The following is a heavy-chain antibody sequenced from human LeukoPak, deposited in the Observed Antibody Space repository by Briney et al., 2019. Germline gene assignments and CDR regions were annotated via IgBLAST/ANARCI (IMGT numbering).Heavy chain of an antibody. CDR3: TRIKYSTSWSGDY. CDR1: GFTFRNYV. CDR2: TSSDLNVK. Sequence: QSGGSLRLSCAASGFTFRNYVIHWIRQAPGKGLEWVAVTSSDLNVKLYADSVKGRFSISRDNSKNTMYLRMNSLRAEDTAIYYCTRIKYSTSWSGDYWGQGALVTVSS. D-gene: IGHD6-13*01. J-gene: IGHJ4*02. V-gene: IGHV3-30-3*01.